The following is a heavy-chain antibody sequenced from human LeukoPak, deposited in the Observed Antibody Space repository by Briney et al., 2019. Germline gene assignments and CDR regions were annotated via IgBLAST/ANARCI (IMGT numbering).Heavy chain of an antibody. J-gene: IGHJ4*02. D-gene: IGHD3-3*01. V-gene: IGHV3-33*01. Sequence: PGGSLRLSCAASGFTFSNYGMHWVRQAPGKGLEWVAVIWYDGSNKYYADSVKGRFTISRDNSKNTLFLQMNSLRAEDTAVYYCAVYDFWSGSYFDYWGQGTLVTVSS. CDR2: IWYDGSNK. CDR3: AVYDFWSGSYFDY. CDR1: GFTFSNYG.